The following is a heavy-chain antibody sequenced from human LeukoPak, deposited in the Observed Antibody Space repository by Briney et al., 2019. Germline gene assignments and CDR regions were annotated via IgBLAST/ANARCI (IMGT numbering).Heavy chain of an antibody. Sequence: SETLSLTCTVSGGSISSYYWSWLRQAPGKGLEWLGYSDYNGITKYNPSLKSRGTTSVDTSKNQFSLKLSSVTAADTAVYYCARPGRNPNGNFDYWGQGTLVTVSS. CDR3: ARPGRNPNGNFDY. CDR2: SDYNGIT. V-gene: IGHV4-59*08. CDR1: GGSISSYY. D-gene: IGHD1-14*01. J-gene: IGHJ4*02.